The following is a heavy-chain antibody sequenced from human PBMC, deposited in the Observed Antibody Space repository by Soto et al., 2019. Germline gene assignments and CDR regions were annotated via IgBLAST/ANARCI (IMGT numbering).Heavy chain of an antibody. V-gene: IGHV4-4*07. J-gene: IGHJ3*02. CDR2: IYTSGST. D-gene: IGHD3-16*01. CDR3: AHRNDLRGFDI. Sequence: PSETLSLTCTVSGGSISSYYWSWIRQPAGKGLGWIGRIYTSGSTNYNPSLKSRVTMSVXXXXXXFXLXLSXXTAAETAVYYCAHRNDLRGFDIWGQGTVVTVSS. CDR1: GGSISSYY.